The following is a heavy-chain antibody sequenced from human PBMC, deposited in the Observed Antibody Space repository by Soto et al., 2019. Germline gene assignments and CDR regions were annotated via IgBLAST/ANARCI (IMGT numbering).Heavy chain of an antibody. D-gene: IGHD3-10*01. Sequence: ASVKVSCKASGYTFTSYGISWVRQAPGQGLEWMGWISAYNGNTNYAQKLQGRVTMTTDTSTSTAYMELRSLRSDDTAVYYCARDGHGSGSYYKDTYDYWGQGTLVTVSS. CDR1: GYTFTSYG. CDR3: ARDGHGSGSYYKDTYDY. J-gene: IGHJ4*02. CDR2: ISAYNGNT. V-gene: IGHV1-18*01.